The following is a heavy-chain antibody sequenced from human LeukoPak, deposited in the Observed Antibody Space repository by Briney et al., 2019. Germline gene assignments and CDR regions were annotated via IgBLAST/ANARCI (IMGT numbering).Heavy chain of an antibody. Sequence: VASVKVSCKASGYTFNDYGVSWVRQAPGQGPEWMGWISTYSDKTNYAQKFQGRGTLTTDTSTSTVYMELRSLTSDDTAVYYCARDGSYRHFDFWGQETLVTVSS. CDR2: ISTYSDKT. D-gene: IGHD1-14*01. CDR1: GYTFNDYG. J-gene: IGHJ4*02. CDR3: ARDGSYRHFDF. V-gene: IGHV1-18*01.